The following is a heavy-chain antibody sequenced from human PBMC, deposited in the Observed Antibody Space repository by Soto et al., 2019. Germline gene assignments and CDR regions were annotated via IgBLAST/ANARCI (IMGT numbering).Heavy chain of an antibody. CDR1: GGSVSSGSYY. CDR3: ASITIFGVVRTLVAFDY. J-gene: IGHJ4*02. D-gene: IGHD3-3*01. Sequence: PSETLSLTCTVSGGSVSSGSYYWSWIRQPPGKGLKWIGYIYYSGSTNYNPSLKSRVTISVDTSKNQFSLKLSSVTAADTAVYYCASITIFGVVRTLVAFDYWGQGTLVTVSS. V-gene: IGHV4-61*01. CDR2: IYYSGST.